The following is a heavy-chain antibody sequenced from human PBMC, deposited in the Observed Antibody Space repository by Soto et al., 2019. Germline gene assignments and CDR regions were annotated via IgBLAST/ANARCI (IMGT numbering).Heavy chain of an antibody. Sequence: QVQLVQSGAEMKKPGSSVKVSCQSSGGTFNTYAMNWVRQAPGQGPEWMGDISPMFGAANYAPKFQGRVTITADESTGTSYMQLSSLTSEDTAIYFCAKEVQCHTPAFVCWGKGTLVTVSS. CDR3: AKEVQCHTPAFVC. CDR2: ISPMFGAA. CDR1: GGTFNTYA. J-gene: IGHJ4*02. D-gene: IGHD6-19*01. V-gene: IGHV1-69*19.